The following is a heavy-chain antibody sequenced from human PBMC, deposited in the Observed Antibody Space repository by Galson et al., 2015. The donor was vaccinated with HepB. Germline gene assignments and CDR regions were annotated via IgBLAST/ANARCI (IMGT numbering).Heavy chain of an antibody. CDR1: GYSFTSYW. CDR3: ARHYRGQDNIDH. J-gene: IGHJ4*02. D-gene: IGHD5-12*01. CDR2: IDPSDSSI. V-gene: IGHV5-10-1*01. Sequence: QSGAEVKKPGESLRISCKGSGYSFTSYWISWVRQMPGKGLEWMGRIDPSDSSINYSPSLQGHVTISADESISTAYLQWSSLKASDTAMYYCARHYRGQDNIDHWARGTLVTVSS.